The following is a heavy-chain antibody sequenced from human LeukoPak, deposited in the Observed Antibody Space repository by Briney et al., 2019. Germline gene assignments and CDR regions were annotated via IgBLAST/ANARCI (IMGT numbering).Heavy chain of an antibody. Sequence: GASVKVSCKASGYTFTSYDINWVRQAPGQGLDWMGWMNPSSGNTGYAQKFQGRVTMTRNISISTAYMELSSLRSDDSAVYFCARGPPHADWGTGTTVTVSS. V-gene: IGHV1-8*01. J-gene: IGHJ6*04. CDR3: ARGPPHAD. CDR2: MNPSSGNT. D-gene: IGHD2-2*01. CDR1: GYTFTSYD.